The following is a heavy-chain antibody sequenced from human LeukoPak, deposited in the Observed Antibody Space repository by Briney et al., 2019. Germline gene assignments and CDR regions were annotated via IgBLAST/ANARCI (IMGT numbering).Heavy chain of an antibody. J-gene: IGHJ4*02. V-gene: IGHV3-30*02. CDR2: IRNDGSDK. D-gene: IGHD2-21*01. CDR1: GFTFSSYG. CDR3: AKDRAYGQFLWGNDY. Sequence: GGSLRLSCAASGFTFSSYGMHWVRQAPGKGLEWVAFIRNDGSDKYYAVSVKGRFTISRDNSKNTLYLQMNSLRVEDTALYYCAKDRAYGQFLWGNDYWGQGTLVTVSS.